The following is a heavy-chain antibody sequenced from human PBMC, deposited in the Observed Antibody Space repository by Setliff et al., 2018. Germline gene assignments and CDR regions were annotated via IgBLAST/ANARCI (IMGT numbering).Heavy chain of an antibody. CDR2: IIPIFGTA. Sequence: ASVKVSCKASGHTFTSYFMQWVRQAPGQGLEWMGRIIPIFGTANYAQKFQGRVTITADKSTSTAYMELSRLRSEDTAVYYCARGTGNPGLGYAFVIWGQGTMVTVSS. CDR3: ARGTGNPGLGYAFVI. V-gene: IGHV1-69*06. CDR1: GHTFTSYF. J-gene: IGHJ3*02. D-gene: IGHD6-19*01.